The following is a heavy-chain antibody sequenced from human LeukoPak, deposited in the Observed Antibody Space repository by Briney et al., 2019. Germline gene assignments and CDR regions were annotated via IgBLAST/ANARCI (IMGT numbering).Heavy chain of an antibody. D-gene: IGHD3-3*01. Sequence: GGSLRLSCAASGFTFSSYGMHWVRQAPGKGLEWVSSISANGGETHYADSVKGRFTISRDNSKNTLYLQINNPRVEDTAVYYCAKRYYDFPLDYWGQGTLVTVSS. CDR2: ISANGGET. CDR1: GFTFSSYG. CDR3: AKRYYDFPLDY. J-gene: IGHJ4*02. V-gene: IGHV3-23*01.